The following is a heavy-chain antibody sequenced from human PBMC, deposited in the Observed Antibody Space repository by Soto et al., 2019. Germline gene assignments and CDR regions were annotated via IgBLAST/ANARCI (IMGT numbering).Heavy chain of an antibody. V-gene: IGHV5-10-1*01. CDR2: IDPSDSYT. CDR1: GYRFTSYC. Sequence: VESLKISCKGSGYRFTSYCITWVRQMPGKGLEWMGRIDPSDSYTNHSPSFQGHVTISVDKSINTACLQWSSLKASDTAMYYCARRGSAWTDYYGLDVWGQGTTVTVSS. J-gene: IGHJ6*02. D-gene: IGHD6-19*01. CDR3: ARRGSAWTDYYGLDV.